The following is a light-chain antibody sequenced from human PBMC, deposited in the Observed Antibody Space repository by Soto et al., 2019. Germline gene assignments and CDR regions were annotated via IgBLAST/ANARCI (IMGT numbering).Light chain of an antibody. V-gene: IGLV2-14*01. CDR3: SSYTDSSNYV. J-gene: IGLJ1*01. CDR1: SSDVGGYKY. Sequence: QSVLTQPASVSGSPGQSITISCTGTSSDVGGYKYVSWYQLHPGKAPKLMIYEVSNRPSGISNRFSASKSGNTASLTISGLQAEDEADYYCSSYTDSSNYVFGTGTKVTVL. CDR2: EVS.